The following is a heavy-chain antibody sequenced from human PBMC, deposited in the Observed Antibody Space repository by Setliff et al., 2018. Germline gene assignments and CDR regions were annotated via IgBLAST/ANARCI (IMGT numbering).Heavy chain of an antibody. V-gene: IGHV3-7*03. CDR3: VRDWYFYDTSGYFKGAPFDY. D-gene: IGHD3-22*01. J-gene: IGHJ4*02. CDR2: IKQDGSEK. Sequence: PGGSLRLSCAASTFSFSSYWMSWVRQAPGKGLEWVANIKQDGSEKYYVDSVKGRFTISRDNAKNSLYLQMNSLRAEDSAVYYCVRDWYFYDTSGYFKGAPFDYWGQGTPVTVS. CDR1: TFSFSSYW.